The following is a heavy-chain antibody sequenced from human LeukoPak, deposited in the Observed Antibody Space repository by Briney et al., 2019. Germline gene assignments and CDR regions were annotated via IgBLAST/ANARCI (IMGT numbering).Heavy chain of an antibody. CDR1: GYTFTAYY. J-gene: IGHJ6*03. CDR3: ASDYYGSGSPYMDV. Sequence: ASVKVSCKASGYTFTAYYMHWVRQAPGQGLEWMGWINPNSGVTNYAQKFQGRVTMTRDTSISTAYMELSRLRSDDTAVYYCASDYYGSGSPYMDVWGKGTTVTISS. D-gene: IGHD3-10*01. V-gene: IGHV1-2*02. CDR2: INPNSGVT.